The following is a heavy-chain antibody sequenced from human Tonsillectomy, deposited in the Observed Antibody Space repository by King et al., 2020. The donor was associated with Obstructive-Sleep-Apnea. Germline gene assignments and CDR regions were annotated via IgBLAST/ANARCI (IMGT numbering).Heavy chain of an antibody. J-gene: IGHJ3*02. V-gene: IGHV1-2*04. CDR3: ARDARYYYHSSGYYGDGFDI. CDR2: INPNSGGT. D-gene: IGHD3-22*01. Sequence: VQLVESGAEVKKPGASVKVSCKASGYTFTAYYVHWVRQAPGQGLEWMGWINPNSGGTNYAQKFQGWVTMTRDTSIGTAYMELSRLRPDDTAVYYCARDARYYYHSSGYYGDGFDIWDQGTMVTVSS. CDR1: GYTFTAYY.